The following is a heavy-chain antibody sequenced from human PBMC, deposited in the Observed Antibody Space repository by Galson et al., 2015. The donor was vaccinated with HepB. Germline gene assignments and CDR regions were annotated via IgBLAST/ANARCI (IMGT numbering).Heavy chain of an antibody. Sequence: SVKVSCKASGYTFSNYGISWVRQAPGQGLEWMGWISGYDANTNYAQRLQGRVTMTTDTYTRTIYMELRSLIFDDTAVYYCVRDLGGGNCGRCGMGVWGQGTTVTVSS. CDR2: ISGYDANT. CDR1: GYTFSNYG. V-gene: IGHV1-18*04. D-gene: IGHD4-23*01. CDR3: VRDLGGGNCGRCGMGV. J-gene: IGHJ6*02.